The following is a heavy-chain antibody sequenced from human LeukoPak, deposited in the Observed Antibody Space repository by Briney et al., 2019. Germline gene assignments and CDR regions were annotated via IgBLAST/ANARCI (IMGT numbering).Heavy chain of an antibody. J-gene: IGHJ4*02. CDR3: ARNAPFDY. CDR2: INQDGSEK. V-gene: IGHV3-7*01. Sequence: PGGSLRLSCAAPGFTYSTYWMSWVRQAPGKGLEWVANINQDGSEKYYVDSVRGRFTISRDNAKNSLYLQMNSLRGEDTAVYYSARNAPFDYWGQGTLVTVSS. CDR1: GFTYSTYW.